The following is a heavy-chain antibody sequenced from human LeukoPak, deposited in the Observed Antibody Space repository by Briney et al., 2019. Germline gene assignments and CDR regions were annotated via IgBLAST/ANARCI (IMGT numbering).Heavy chain of an antibody. CDR1: GFTVSSNY. D-gene: IGHD1-26*01. V-gene: IGHV3-66*01. CDR3: ARDESGSYYFDY. CDR2: IYSGGST. J-gene: IGHJ4*02. Sequence: GGSLRLSCAASGFTVSSNYMSWVRQAPGKGLEWVSVIYSGGSTYYADSVKGGFTISRDNSKNTLYLQMNSLRAEDTAVYYCARDESGSYYFDYWGQGTLVTVSS.